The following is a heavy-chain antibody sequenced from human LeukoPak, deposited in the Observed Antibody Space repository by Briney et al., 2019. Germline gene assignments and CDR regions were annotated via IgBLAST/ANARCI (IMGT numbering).Heavy chain of an antibody. Sequence: GESLRLSSAASAFTFSTYAMGWDRQAPRNGMEWVSSISGSGGSTYYADSVKGRFIISRDNSKNTLYLQMNSLRAEDTAVYYCARDNYDTGGYYFDWGQGTLVTVSS. J-gene: IGHJ4*02. V-gene: IGHV3-23*01. D-gene: IGHD3-22*01. CDR2: ISGSGGST. CDR1: AFTFSTYA. CDR3: ARDNYDTGGYYFD.